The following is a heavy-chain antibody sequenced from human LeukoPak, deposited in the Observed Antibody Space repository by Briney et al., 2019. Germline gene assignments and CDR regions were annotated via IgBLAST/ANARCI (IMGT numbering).Heavy chain of an antibody. Sequence: ASVKVSCKASGYTFTGYYMHWVRQAPGQGLEWMGWINPNSGGTNYAQKFQGRVTITRDTSASTAYMELSSLRSEDTAVYYCARDNMGIAAAGLDYWGQGTLVTVSS. J-gene: IGHJ4*02. CDR1: GYTFTGYY. CDR2: INPNSGGT. D-gene: IGHD6-13*01. CDR3: ARDNMGIAAAGLDY. V-gene: IGHV1-2*02.